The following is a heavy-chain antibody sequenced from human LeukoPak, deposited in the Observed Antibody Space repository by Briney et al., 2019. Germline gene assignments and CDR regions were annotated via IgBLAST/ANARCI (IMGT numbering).Heavy chain of an antibody. V-gene: IGHV3-43D*03. J-gene: IGHJ4*02. CDR1: GFTFDDYA. CDR3: AKDGADQSSGFDY. D-gene: IGHD6-25*01. CDR2: ISWDGGST. Sequence: GGSLRLSCAASGFTFDDYAMHWVRQAPGKGLEWVSLISWDGGSTYYADSVKGRFTISRDNSKNSLYLQMNSLRAEDTALYYCAKDGADQSSGFDYWGQGTLVTVSS.